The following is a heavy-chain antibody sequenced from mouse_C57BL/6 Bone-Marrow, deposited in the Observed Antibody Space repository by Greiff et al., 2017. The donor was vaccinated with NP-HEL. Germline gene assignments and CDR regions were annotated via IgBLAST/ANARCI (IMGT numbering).Heavy chain of an antibody. Sequence: QVQLQQPGAELVRPGSSVKLSCKASGYTFTSYWMHWVKQRPIQGLEWIGNIDPSDSDTHYNQKFKDKATLTVDKSSSTAYMQLSSLTSEDSAVYYCARYGYDRTWFAYWGQGTLVTVSA. D-gene: IGHD2-2*01. CDR1: GYTFTSYW. V-gene: IGHV1-52*01. CDR2: IDPSDSDT. CDR3: ARYGYDRTWFAY. J-gene: IGHJ3*01.